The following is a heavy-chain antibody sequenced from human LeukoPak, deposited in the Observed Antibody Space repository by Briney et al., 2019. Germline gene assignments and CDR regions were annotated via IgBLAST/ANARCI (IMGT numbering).Heavy chain of an antibody. V-gene: IGHV4-34*01. D-gene: IGHD3-3*01. CDR3: ARLVVYGSYYDFWSGYYRDY. CDR1: GGSFSGYY. Sequence: SETLSLTCAVYGGSFSGYYWSWIRQPPGKGLEWIGEINHSGSTNYNPSLKGRVTISVDTSKNQFSLKLSSVTAADTAVYYCARLVVYGSYYDFWSGYYRDYWGQGTLVTVSS. CDR2: INHSGST. J-gene: IGHJ4*02.